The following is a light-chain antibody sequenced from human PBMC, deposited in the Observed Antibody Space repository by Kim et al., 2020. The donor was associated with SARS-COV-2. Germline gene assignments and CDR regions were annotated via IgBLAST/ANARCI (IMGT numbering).Light chain of an antibody. CDR2: GAS. CDR3: QQYSSSPVT. CDR1: QSVSSSY. Sequence: EIVLTQSPGTLSLSPGERATLSCRASQSVSSSYLAWYQQKPGQAPRLLIYGASSRATGIPDRFSGSGSGTDFTLTISRLEPDDFAVYYCQQYSSSPVTFGQGTKVYIK. J-gene: IGKJ1*01. V-gene: IGKV3-20*01.